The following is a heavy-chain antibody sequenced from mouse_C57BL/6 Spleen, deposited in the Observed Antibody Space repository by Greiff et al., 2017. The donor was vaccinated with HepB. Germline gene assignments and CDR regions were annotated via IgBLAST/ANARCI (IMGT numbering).Heavy chain of an antibody. CDR2: INPNYGTT. CDR1: GYSFTDYN. J-gene: IGHJ4*01. D-gene: IGHD2-3*01. Sequence: HLVESGPELVKPGASVKISCKASGYSFTDYNMNWVKQSNGKSLEWIGVINPNYGTTSYNQKFKGKATLTVDQSSSTAYMQLNSLTSEDSAVYYCARWGYSYYYAMDYWGQGTSVTVSS. CDR3: ARWGYSYYYAMDY. V-gene: IGHV1-39*01.